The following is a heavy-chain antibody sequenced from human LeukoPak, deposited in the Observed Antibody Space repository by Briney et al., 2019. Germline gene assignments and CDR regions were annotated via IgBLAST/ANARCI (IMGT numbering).Heavy chain of an antibody. V-gene: IGHV3-7*01. CDR3: ARVDTVNY. Sequence: GGSLRLSCAASGFTFSNYWMSWVRQAPGKGLEWVANIKQDGSETYYADSVKGRFTVSRDNAKNTLYLQMNSLRPEDTAVYYCARVDTVNYWGQGTLVTVSS. D-gene: IGHD4-17*01. CDR1: GFTFSNYW. J-gene: IGHJ4*02. CDR2: IKQDGSET.